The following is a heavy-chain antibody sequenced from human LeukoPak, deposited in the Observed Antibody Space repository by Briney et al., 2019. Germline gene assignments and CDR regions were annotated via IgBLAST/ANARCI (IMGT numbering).Heavy chain of an antibody. CDR3: ARGKRVPAGFWFDP. J-gene: IGHJ5*02. CDR2: INHSGST. CDR1: GGSFSGYY. Sequence: SETLSLTCAVYGGSFSGYYWSWIRQPPGKGLEWIGEINHSGSTNYNPSLKSRVIISVDTSKNQFSLKLSSVTAADTAVYYCARGKRVPAGFWFDPWGQGTLVTVSS. D-gene: IGHD2-2*01. V-gene: IGHV4-34*01.